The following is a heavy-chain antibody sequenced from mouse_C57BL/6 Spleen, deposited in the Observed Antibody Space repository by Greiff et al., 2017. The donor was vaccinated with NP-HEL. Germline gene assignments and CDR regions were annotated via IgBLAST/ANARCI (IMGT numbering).Heavy chain of an antibody. CDR1: GYTFTDYE. Sequence: VQLQQSGAELVRPGASVTLSCKASGYTFTDYEMHWVKQTPVHGLEWIGAIDPETGGTAYNQKFKGKAILTADKSSSTAYMELRSLTSEDSAVYYCTRRTGWYFDVWGTGTTVTVSS. J-gene: IGHJ1*03. CDR3: TRRTGWYFDV. CDR2: IDPETGGT. V-gene: IGHV1-15*01.